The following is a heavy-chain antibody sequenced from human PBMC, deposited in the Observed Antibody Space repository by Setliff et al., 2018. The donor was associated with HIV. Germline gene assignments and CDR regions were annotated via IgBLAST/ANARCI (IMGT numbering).Heavy chain of an antibody. D-gene: IGHD6-6*01. V-gene: IGHV4-38-2*01. J-gene: IGHJ3*02. Sequence: SETLSLTCAVSGYSIRSGYYWSWIRQPAGKGPEWIGSIYQSGTTYYNPALKSRVTISVDTSKNQFSLNLSSVTAADTAVYYCARGLDSWSSHVFDMWGQGTMVTVSS. CDR2: IYQSGTT. CDR3: ARGLDSWSSHVFDM. CDR1: GYSIRSGYY.